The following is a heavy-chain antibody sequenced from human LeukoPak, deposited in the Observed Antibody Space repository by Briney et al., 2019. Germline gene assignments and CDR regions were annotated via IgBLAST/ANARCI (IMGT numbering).Heavy chain of an antibody. CDR1: GGSISSGGYY. V-gene: IGHV4-31*03. Sequence: SQTLSLTCTVSGGSISSGGYYWSWIRQHPGKGLEWIGYIYYSGSTYYNPSLRGRVTISVDTSKNQFSLKLSSVTAADTAVYYCARVEYYGSGSLDYWGQGTLVTVSS. D-gene: IGHD3-10*01. CDR3: ARVEYYGSGSLDY. CDR2: IYYSGST. J-gene: IGHJ4*02.